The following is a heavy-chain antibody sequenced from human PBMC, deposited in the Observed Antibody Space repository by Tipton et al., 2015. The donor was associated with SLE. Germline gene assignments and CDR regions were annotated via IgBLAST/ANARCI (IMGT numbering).Heavy chain of an antibody. CDR1: GGAFSGYY. V-gene: IGHV4-34*01. Sequence: TLSLTCAVYGGAFSGYYCRWVRPPPGEGAGGVGETNHSGSTNYNPSLKSRVTISVDTSKNQFSLKLTSLTAADTAVYYCARGLYGDEPGYWGQGTLVTVSS. CDR3: ARGLYGDEPGY. J-gene: IGHJ4*02. CDR2: TNHSGST. D-gene: IGHD4-17*01.